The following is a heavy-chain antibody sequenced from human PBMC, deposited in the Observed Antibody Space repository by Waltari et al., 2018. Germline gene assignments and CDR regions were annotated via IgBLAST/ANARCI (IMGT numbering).Heavy chain of an antibody. V-gene: IGHV3-21*01. CDR2: ISSSSYI. Sequence: EVQLVESGGGLVKPGGSLRLSCAASRFTFSGYRIHWVRQAPGKGLEWVSSISSSSYIYYADSVKGRFTISRDNAKNSLYLQMNSLRAEDTAVYYCARDCTNGVCYFDYWGQGTLVTVSS. D-gene: IGHD2-8*01. CDR3: ARDCTNGVCYFDY. J-gene: IGHJ4*02. CDR1: RFTFSGYR.